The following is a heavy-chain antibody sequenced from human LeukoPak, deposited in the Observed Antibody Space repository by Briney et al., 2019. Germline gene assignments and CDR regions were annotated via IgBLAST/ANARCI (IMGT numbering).Heavy chain of an antibody. CDR2: IYHSGST. V-gene: IGHV4-39*07. Sequence: PSETLSLTCTVSGGSISSSSYYWGWIRQPPGKGLEWMGRIYHSGSTYHNPSLKIRLSISVDTSKTQFSLKLSSVTAADTAVYYCARDWSVGSIAVAGTGGASLDYWGQGTLVTVSS. CDR3: ARDWSVGSIAVAGTGGASLDY. J-gene: IGHJ4*02. D-gene: IGHD6-19*01. CDR1: GGSISSSSYY.